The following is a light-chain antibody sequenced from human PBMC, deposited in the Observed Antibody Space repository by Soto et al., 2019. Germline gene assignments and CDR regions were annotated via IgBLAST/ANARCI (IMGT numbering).Light chain of an antibody. CDR1: QSVTSSC. V-gene: IGKV3-20*01. Sequence: EIVLTQSPATLSLSPGERATLSCTASQSVTSSCLAWYQRKPGQAPRLLIHTTSTSATDIPDRFSGSGSGTDFKLTISSLQPEDFAVDDGQQCGGSHLFSFGPGTRVDI. J-gene: IGKJ3*01. CDR3: QQCGGSHLFS. CDR2: TTS.